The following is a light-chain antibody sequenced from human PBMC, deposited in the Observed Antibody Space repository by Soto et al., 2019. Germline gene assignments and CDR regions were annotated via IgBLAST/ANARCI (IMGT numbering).Light chain of an antibody. J-gene: IGLJ1*01. CDR2: GHN. V-gene: IGLV1-40*01. Sequence: QSELTQPPSVSGAPGQRVTISCTGSYSNIGAGYEVHWYQQVPGTAPKLLVSGHNNRPSGVPDRFFGSKSGSSASLAITGLQAEDEADYYCQSYDSSLSGYVFGTGTKLTVL. CDR3: QSYDSSLSGYV. CDR1: YSNIGAGYE.